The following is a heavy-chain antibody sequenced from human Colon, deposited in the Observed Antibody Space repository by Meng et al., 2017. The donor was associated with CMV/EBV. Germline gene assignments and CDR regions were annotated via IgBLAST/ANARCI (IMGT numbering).Heavy chain of an antibody. CDR2: ISNDGSSQ. Sequence: GGSLRLSCAASGFTFRTYAMHWGRQAPGKGLERVALISNDGSSQYYADSVKGRFTLSRDNAKNTLYLQMNGLRPDDTAVYYCARGPDSGSDPRNYFYYGMDVWGQETTVTVSS. CDR1: GFTFRTYA. V-gene: IGHV3-30-3*01. J-gene: IGHJ6*02. D-gene: IGHD3-10*01. CDR3: ARGPDSGSDPRNYFYYGMDV.